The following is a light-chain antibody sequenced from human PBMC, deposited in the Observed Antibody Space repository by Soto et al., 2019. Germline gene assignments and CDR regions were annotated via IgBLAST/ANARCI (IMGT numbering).Light chain of an antibody. CDR3: QQYGSSPPYT. Sequence: EIVLTQSPGTLSLSPGQRATLSCRASQSVSTTYLAWYQQKPGQAPRLLIYGASSRATGIPDRFSGSGSGTDFTLTINGLEPEDLTVYYCQQYGSSPPYTFDQGNKLEIK. CDR2: GAS. V-gene: IGKV3-20*01. J-gene: IGKJ2*01. CDR1: QSVSTTY.